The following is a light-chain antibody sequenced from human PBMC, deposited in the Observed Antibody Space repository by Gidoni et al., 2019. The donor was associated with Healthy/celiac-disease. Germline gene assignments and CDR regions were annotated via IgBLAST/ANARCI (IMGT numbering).Light chain of an antibody. CDR1: QTVSSN. CDR3: QQYNNWPQGT. V-gene: IGKV3-15*01. CDR2: GAS. J-gene: IGKJ3*01. Sequence: IVMTQSPATLSVSPGERAPLSCRASQTVSSNLAWYQQKPGKAPRLLIYGASTRATGIPARFSGSGSGTEFTLTISSLQSEDFAVYYCQQYNNWPQGTFGPGTKVDIK.